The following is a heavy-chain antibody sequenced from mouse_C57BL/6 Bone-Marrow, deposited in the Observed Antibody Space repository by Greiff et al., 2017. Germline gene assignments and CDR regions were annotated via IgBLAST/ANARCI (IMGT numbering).Heavy chain of an antibody. CDR1: GFNINDDY. J-gene: IGHJ2*01. Sequence: EVQLQQSGAELVRPGASVKLSCTASGFNINDDYMHWVKQRPGQGLEWIGWIDPENGDPNYDSKFKGKATLTADTSSNTAYLQLSSLTSEDTAVYYCTVYYDGSDYWGQGTTLTVSS. V-gene: IGHV14-4*01. CDR3: TVYYDGSDY. CDR2: IDPENGDP. D-gene: IGHD1-1*01.